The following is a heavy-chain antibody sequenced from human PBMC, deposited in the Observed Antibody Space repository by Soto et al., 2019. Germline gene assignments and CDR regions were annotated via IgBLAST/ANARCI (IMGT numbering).Heavy chain of an antibody. CDR1: GFTFSSYG. J-gene: IGHJ5*02. D-gene: IGHD5-18*01. CDR2: ISYDGSNK. V-gene: IGHV3-30*03. Sequence: GGSLRLSCAASGFTFSSYGMHWVRQAPGKGLEWVAVISYDGSNKYYADSVKGRFTISRENSKNTLYLQMNSLRAEDTAVYYCATGTAMVNWFDPWGQGTLVTVSS. CDR3: ATGTAMVNWFDP.